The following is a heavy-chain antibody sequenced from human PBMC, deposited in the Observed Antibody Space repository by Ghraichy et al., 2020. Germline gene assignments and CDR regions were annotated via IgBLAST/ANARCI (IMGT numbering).Heavy chain of an antibody. J-gene: IGHJ4*02. CDR2: IYYSGST. CDR3: ARLRVSRAFDY. CDR1: GGSISSSSYY. Sequence: SETLSLTCTVSGGSISSSSYYWGWLRQPPGKGLEWIGSIYYSGSTYYNPSLKSRVTISVDTSKNQFSLKLSPVTAADTAVYYCARLRVSRAFDYWGQGTLVTVSS. V-gene: IGHV4-39*01.